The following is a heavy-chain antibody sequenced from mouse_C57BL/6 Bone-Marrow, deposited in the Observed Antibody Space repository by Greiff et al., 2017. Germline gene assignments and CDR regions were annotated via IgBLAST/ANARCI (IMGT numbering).Heavy chain of an antibody. D-gene: IGHD2-5*01. CDR3: TASGVYYSNYGFAY. CDR2: IDPEDGDT. CDR1: GFNIKDYY. V-gene: IGHV14-1*01. J-gene: IGHJ3*01. Sequence: VQLQQSGAELVRPGASVKLSCTASGFNIKDYYMHWVKQRPEQGLEWIGRIDPEDGDTEYAPKFQGKATMTADTSSNTAYLQLSSLTSEDTAVSYCTASGVYYSNYGFAYWGQGTLVTVSA.